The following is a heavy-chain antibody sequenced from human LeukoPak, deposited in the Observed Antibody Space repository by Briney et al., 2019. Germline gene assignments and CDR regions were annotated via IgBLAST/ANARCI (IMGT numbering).Heavy chain of an antibody. D-gene: IGHD4/OR15-4a*01. CDR1: GFTFSSYA. CDR3: ARSGLSRFDY. CDR2: FSGSSGST. V-gene: IGHV3-23*01. Sequence: GGSLRLSCAVSGFTFSSYAMSWVRQAPGKGLEWVSAFSGSSGSTYYADSVKGRFTISRDNSKNTLFLQMNSLRAEDTAVYYCARSGLSRFDYWGQGTLVTVSS. J-gene: IGHJ4*02.